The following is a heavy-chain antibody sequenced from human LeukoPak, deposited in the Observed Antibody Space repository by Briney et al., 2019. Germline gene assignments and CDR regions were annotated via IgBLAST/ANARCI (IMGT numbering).Heavy chain of an antibody. CDR2: INHSGST. CDR3: ARGVTIFGVVKGLQFDP. Sequence: SETLSLTCAVYGGSFSGYYWSWIRQPPGKGLEWIGEINHSGSTNYNPSLKSRVTISVDTSKNQFSLKPSSVTAADTAVYYCARGVTIFGVVKGLQFDPWGQGTLVTVSS. CDR1: GGSFSGYY. J-gene: IGHJ5*02. V-gene: IGHV4-34*01. D-gene: IGHD3-3*01.